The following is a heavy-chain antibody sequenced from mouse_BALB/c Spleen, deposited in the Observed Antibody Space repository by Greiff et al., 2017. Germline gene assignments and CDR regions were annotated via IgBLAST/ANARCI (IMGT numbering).Heavy chain of an antibody. CDR2: ISNLAYSI. CDR3: ARDGGNYGFDY. Sequence: EVKLVESGGGLVQPGGSRKLSCAASGFTFSDYGMAWVRQAPGKGPEWVAFISNLAYSIYYADTVTGRFTISRENAKNTLYLEMSSLRSEDTAMYYCARDGGNYGFDYWGQGTTLTVSS. J-gene: IGHJ2*01. V-gene: IGHV5-15*02. D-gene: IGHD2-1*01. CDR1: GFTFSDYG.